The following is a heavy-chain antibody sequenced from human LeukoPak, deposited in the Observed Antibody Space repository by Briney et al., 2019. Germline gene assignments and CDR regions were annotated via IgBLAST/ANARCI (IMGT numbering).Heavy chain of an antibody. Sequence: GGSLRLSCAASGFTFSSYDMRWVRQATGKGLDWFSAIGTAGDTYYPGSVKVRFTISRENARNSLYLQMNSLRAGDTAVYYCARGGYYYDSSGYLDAFDIWGQGTMVTVSS. J-gene: IGHJ3*02. CDR1: GFTFSSYD. D-gene: IGHD3-22*01. CDR2: IGTAGDT. V-gene: IGHV3-13*01. CDR3: ARGGYYYDSSGYLDAFDI.